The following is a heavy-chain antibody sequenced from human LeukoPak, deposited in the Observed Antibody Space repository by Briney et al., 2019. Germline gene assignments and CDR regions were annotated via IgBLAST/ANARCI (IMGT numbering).Heavy chain of an antibody. V-gene: IGHV4-39*07. Sequence: SETLSLTCTVSGGSISSGGYYWSWIRQPPGKGLEWIGEINHSGSTNYNPSLKSRVTISVDTSKNQFSLKLSSVTAADTAVYYCARERERVVVVTATTTLQYFDYWGQGTLVTVSS. D-gene: IGHD2-21*02. CDR3: ARERERVVVVTATTTLQYFDY. CDR2: INHSGST. CDR1: GGSISSGGYY. J-gene: IGHJ4*02.